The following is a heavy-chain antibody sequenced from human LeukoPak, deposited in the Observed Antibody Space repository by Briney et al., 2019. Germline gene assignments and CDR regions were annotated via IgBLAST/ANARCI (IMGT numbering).Heavy chain of an antibody. Sequence: SETLSLTCTVSGASISTYYWSWIRQSPGKGLEWIGYIYYTGITNYNPSLKSRVTISVDTSKNQFSLKPSSVTAADTAVYYCARRGSLDQWGQGTMVTVSS. J-gene: IGHJ4*02. V-gene: IGHV4-59*01. CDR3: ARRGSLDQ. D-gene: IGHD5-12*01. CDR1: GASISTYY. CDR2: IYYTGIT.